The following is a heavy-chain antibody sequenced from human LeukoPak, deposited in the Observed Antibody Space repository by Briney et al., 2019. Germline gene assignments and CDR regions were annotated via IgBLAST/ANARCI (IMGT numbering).Heavy chain of an antibody. Sequence: GASVKVSCKASGYTFTSYDINWVRQATGQALEWMGWMNPNSGNTGYAQKFQGRVTRTRNTSISTAYMELSSLRSEDPAVDYCSRGGGGFMITFEGSSYPDYWGQGTLVTVSS. J-gene: IGHJ4*02. D-gene: IGHD3-16*01. V-gene: IGHV1-8*01. CDR1: GYTFTSYD. CDR2: MNPNSGNT. CDR3: SRGGGGFMITFEGSSYPDY.